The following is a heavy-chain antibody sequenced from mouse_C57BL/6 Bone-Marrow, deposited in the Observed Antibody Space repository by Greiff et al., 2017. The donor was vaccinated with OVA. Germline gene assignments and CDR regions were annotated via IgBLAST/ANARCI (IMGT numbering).Heavy chain of an antibody. V-gene: IGHV14-4*01. CDR3: TTWTYEYEGESFAY. CDR2: IDPENGDT. Sequence: VQLKESGAELVRPGASVKLSCTASGFNIKDDYMHWVKQRPEQGLEWIGWIDPENGDTEYASKFQGKATITADTSSNTAYLQLSSLTSEDTAVYYCTTWTYEYEGESFAYWGQGTLVTVSA. D-gene: IGHD2-4*01. CDR1: GFNIKDDY. J-gene: IGHJ3*01.